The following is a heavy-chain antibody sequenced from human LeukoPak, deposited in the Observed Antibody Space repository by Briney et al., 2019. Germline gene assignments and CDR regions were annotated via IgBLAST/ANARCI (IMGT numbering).Heavy chain of an antibody. D-gene: IGHD3-22*01. CDR1: GYTFTGYY. CDR2: INPNRGGT. Sequence: SVKVSCKASGYTFTGYYMHWVRQAPGQGLEWMGWINPNRGGTNYAQKFQGRVTMTRDTYIRTAYMELSRLRSDDTAVYYCARGPITMIVVVINDNWFDPWGQGTLVTVSS. J-gene: IGHJ5*02. CDR3: ARGPITMIVVVINDNWFDP. V-gene: IGHV1-2*02.